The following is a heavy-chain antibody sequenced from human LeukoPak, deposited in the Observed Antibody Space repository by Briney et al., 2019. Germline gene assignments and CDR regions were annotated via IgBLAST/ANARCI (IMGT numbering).Heavy chain of an antibody. V-gene: IGHV3-30*18. Sequence: GGSLRLSCAASGFTFSSYGMHWVRQAPGKGLEWVAVISYDGSNKYYADSVKGRFTISRDNSKNTLYLQMNSLRAEDTAVYYGAKEGIGYSSGWYLDYWGQGTLVTVSS. CDR3: AKEGIGYSSGWYLDY. CDR2: ISYDGSNK. D-gene: IGHD6-19*01. CDR1: GFTFSSYG. J-gene: IGHJ4*02.